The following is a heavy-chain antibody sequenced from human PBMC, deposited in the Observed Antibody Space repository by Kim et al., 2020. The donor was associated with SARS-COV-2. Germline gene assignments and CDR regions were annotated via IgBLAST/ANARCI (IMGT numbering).Heavy chain of an antibody. CDR1: GFTFSSYT. V-gene: IGHV3-21*01. D-gene: IGHD3-3*01. CDR2: ISSSSSYI. J-gene: IGHJ4*02. CDR3: ARTVRINYDFWSGYYNDPGY. Sequence: GGSLRLSCAASGFTFSSYTMNWVRQAPGKGLEWVSSISSSSSYIYYADSVKGRFTISRDNAKNSLYLQMNSLRAEDTAVYYCARTVRINYDFWSGYYNDPGYWGQGTLVTVSS.